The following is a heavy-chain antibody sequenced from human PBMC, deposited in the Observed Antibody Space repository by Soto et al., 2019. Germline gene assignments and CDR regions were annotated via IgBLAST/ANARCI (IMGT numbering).Heavy chain of an antibody. CDR2: IYNNGST. V-gene: IGHV4-59*01. D-gene: IGHD3-22*01. Sequence: SETLSLTCTVSSGSISTYYWSWIRQPPGKGLECIGYIYNNGSTKYNPSLQSRVTISIDTSKNQFSLNLSSVTVADTAVFYCARLQLGFYDGSPYPYYFDCWGQGTLVTVSS. CDR1: SGSISTYY. J-gene: IGHJ4*02. CDR3: ARLQLGFYDGSPYPYYFDC.